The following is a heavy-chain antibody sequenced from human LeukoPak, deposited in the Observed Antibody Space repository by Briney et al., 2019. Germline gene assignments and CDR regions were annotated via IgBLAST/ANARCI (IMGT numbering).Heavy chain of an antibody. Sequence: NINYADSVKGRFTIPRDNSKNTLSLQMDSLRAEDTAVYYCARGEDIVVDKASAAGVTYNWFDPWGQGTLVTVSS. J-gene: IGHJ5*02. CDR3: ARGEDIVVDKASAAGVTYNWFDP. CDR2: NI. V-gene: IGHV3-53*05. D-gene: IGHD5-12*01.